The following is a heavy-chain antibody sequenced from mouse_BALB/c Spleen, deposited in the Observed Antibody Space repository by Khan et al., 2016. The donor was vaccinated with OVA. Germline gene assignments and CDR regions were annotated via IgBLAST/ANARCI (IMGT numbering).Heavy chain of an antibody. D-gene: IGHD3-1*01. V-gene: IGHV9-1*02. CDR1: GYTFTNYG. CDR3: ARAASCWYFDV. CDR2: INTYTGEP. Sequence: LVESGPELKKPGETVKISCKASGYTFTNYGMNWVKQAPGKGLKWMGWINTYTGEPTYTDDFKGRFAFSLETSASTAYLQINNLKHEDMATYFCARAASCWYFDVWGAGTTVTVSS. J-gene: IGHJ1*01.